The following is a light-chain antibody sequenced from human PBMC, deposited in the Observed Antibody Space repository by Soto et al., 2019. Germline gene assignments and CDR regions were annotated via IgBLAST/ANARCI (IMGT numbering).Light chain of an antibody. CDR1: SSDVGSYNR. CDR2: DVS. Sequence: QSALTQPPSVSGSPGQSVTISCTGTSSDVGSYNRVSWYQQPPGTAPKLMIYDVSNRPSGVPDRFSGSKSGTTASLTIPGLQAEDEYDYYCNAYTISSTYVFGTGTKLTVL. CDR3: NAYTISSTYV. J-gene: IGLJ1*01. V-gene: IGLV2-18*02.